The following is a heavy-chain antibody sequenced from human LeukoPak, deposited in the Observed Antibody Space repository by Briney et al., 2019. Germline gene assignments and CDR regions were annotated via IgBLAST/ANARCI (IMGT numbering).Heavy chain of an antibody. D-gene: IGHD3-22*01. CDR1: AGSISSGGYY. Sequence: PSETLSLTCAVSAGSISSGGYYWSLIRQPPGKGLEWIGYIYYSGSINYKPSLKSRVTISVDTSKNQFSLKLSSVTAADTAVYYCARPRVGRKMMPNYYDSREYYYYYMDVWGKGTTVTISS. CDR3: ARPRVGRKMMPNYYDSREYYYYYMDV. CDR2: IYYSGSI. J-gene: IGHJ6*03. V-gene: IGHV4-61*08.